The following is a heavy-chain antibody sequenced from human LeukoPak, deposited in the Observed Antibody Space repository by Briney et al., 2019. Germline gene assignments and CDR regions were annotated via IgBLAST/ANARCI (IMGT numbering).Heavy chain of an antibody. CDR2: IIPIFGTA. V-gene: IGHV1-69*13. J-gene: IGHJ6*03. D-gene: IGHD3-22*01. CDR1: GGTFSSYA. Sequence: SVKVSCKASGGTFSSYAISWVRQAPGQGLEWMGGIIPIFGTANYAQKFQGRVTITADESTSTAYMELSSLRSEDTAVYYCARSNYYYDSSGSPYYYYYYMDVWGKGTTVTISS. CDR3: ARSNYYYDSSGSPYYYYYYMDV.